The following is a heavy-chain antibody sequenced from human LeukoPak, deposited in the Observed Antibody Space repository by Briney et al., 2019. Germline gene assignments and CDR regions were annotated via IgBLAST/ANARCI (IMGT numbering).Heavy chain of an antibody. CDR2: ISGSGDST. Sequence: GGSLRLSCTVSGFIFDDYAIHSVRQALGKGLAWVSGISGSGDSTYYAVSVRGRFTISRDNYKNSLFLQMNSLRAEDTALYYCAKADRRSDLPYYFDYWGQGTLVTVSS. V-gene: IGHV3-23*01. CDR3: AKADRRSDLPYYFDY. CDR1: GFIFDDYA. J-gene: IGHJ4*02.